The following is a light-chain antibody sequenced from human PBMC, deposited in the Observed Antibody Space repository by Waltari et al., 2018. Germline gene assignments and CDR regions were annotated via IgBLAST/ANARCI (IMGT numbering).Light chain of an antibody. CDR1: QGISNS. V-gene: IGKV1-17*01. CDR2: AAS. CDR3: LQYNSKPFT. J-gene: IGKJ3*01. Sequence: DIQMTQSPSSLSASVGDRVAITCRASQGISNSLSWYQQKPGKAPKRLIYAASTLESGVPSRFIGSGSGTEFTLTISSLQPEDFAAYYCLQYNSKPFTFGPGTKLDIK.